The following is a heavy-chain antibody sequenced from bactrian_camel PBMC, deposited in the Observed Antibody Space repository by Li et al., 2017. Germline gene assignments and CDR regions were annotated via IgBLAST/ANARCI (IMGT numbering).Heavy chain of an antibody. D-gene: IGHD3*01. Sequence: HVQLVESGGGSVRTGGSLRLSCDASVYSYSLFCMGWFRQAPGTEREEEREWVAVIYTGSSVTHYAPSVKGRFIISQENAKATVYLQMNSLKPEDTAMYYCAAVDVETYSVPWICRREPEYEYNFWGQGTQVTVS. J-gene: IGHJ4*01. CDR3: AAVDVETYSVPWICRREPEYEYNF. CDR2: IYTGSSVT. CDR1: VYSYSLFC. V-gene: IGHV3S6*01.